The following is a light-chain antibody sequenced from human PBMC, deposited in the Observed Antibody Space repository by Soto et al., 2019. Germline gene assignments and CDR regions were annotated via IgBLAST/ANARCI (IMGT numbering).Light chain of an antibody. CDR1: QNINFN. CDR2: GAS. CDR3: QQYHNWPPLT. V-gene: IGKV3D-15*01. J-gene: IGKJ4*01. Sequence: ETLMTQSPATLSASPEERVTLSCRASQNINFNLAWYQQKPGQAPRVLIYGASSRASGIPDRFSGSGSGTDFTLTISRLEHDDFAFYYCQQYHNWPPLTFGGGTRVEIK.